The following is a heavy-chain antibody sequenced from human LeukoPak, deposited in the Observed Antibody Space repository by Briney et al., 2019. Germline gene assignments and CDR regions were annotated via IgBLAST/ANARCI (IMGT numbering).Heavy chain of an antibody. V-gene: IGHV4-30-4*02. D-gene: IGHD3-16*02. CDR3: ARRGGMITFGGVIVPYYFDY. J-gene: IGHJ4*02. CDR2: IYYSGIT. CDR1: GGSISSDDYY. Sequence: SETLSLTCTVSGGSISSDDYYWSWIRQPPGKGLEWIGYIYYSGITYYNPSLKSRVTISVDTSKNQFSLKLSSVTAADTAVYYCARRGGMITFGGVIVPYYFDYWGQGTLVTVSS.